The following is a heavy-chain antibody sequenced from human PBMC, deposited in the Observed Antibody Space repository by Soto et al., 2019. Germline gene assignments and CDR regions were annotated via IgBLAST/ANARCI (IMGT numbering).Heavy chain of an antibody. CDR3: CVVKRLDQYSTSGYWFDP. D-gene: IGHD2-15*01. CDR2: IKSKADGETK. V-gene: IGHV3-15*01. CDR1: GFTFSHAW. J-gene: IGHJ5*02. Sequence: GALRLSCAASGFTFSHAWMSWVRQAPGKGLEWVGRIKSKADGETKDYGAPVRGRFTISRDDAKDTLYLQMNSLRIEDTAVYYCCVVKRLDQYSTSGYWFDPWGPGTLVTVSS.